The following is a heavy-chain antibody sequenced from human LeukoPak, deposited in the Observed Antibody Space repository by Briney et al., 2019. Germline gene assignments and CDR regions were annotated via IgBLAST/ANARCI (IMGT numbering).Heavy chain of an antibody. CDR2: IGGSGAGT. V-gene: IGHV3-23*01. CDR1: GFTFSSSA. D-gene: IGHD3-22*01. J-gene: IGHJ4*02. Sequence: PGGSLRLSCAASGFTFSSSAMSWVRQAPGKGLEWVSGIGGSGAGTYYAVSVKGRFTISRDNSKNTLYLQMNSLRAEDTAVYYCAKTLHSGYYDLYWGQGTLVTVSS. CDR3: AKTLHSGYYDLY.